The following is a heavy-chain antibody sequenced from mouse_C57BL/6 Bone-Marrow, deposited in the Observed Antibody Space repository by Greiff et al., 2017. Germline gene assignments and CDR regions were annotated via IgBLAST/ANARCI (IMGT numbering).Heavy chain of an antibody. J-gene: IGHJ4*01. Sequence: EVKLMESGGGLVQPGGSMKLSCVASGFTFSNYWMNWVRQSPEKGLEWVAQIRLKSDNYATHYAESVKGRFTISRDDSKSSVYLQMNNLGAEDTGIYYCTVDGNYDAMDYWGQGTSVTVSS. V-gene: IGHV6-3*01. CDR2: IRLKSDNYAT. D-gene: IGHD2-1*01. CDR3: TVDGNYDAMDY. CDR1: GFTFSNYW.